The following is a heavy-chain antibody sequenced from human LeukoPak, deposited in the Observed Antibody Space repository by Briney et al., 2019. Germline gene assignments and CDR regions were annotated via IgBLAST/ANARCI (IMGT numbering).Heavy chain of an antibody. CDR2: ISGSSTYI. V-gene: IGHV3-21*01. J-gene: IGHJ4*02. D-gene: IGHD3-16*01. CDR3: ARSLGIGPHYFDN. Sequence: GGSLRLSCAASGFTFSTYSRNWVRQAPGKGLEWVSSISGSSTYIYDADSLKGRFTISRDNAKNSLYLQMNSLRAEDTAVYYCARSLGIGPHYFDNWGQGTLVTVSS. CDR1: GFTFSTYS.